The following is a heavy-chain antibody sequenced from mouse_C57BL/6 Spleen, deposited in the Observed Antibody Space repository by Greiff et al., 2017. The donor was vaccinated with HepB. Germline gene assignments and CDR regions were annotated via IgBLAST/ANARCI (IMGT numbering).Heavy chain of an antibody. CDR1: GYTFTSYW. Sequence: QVHVKQSGAELAKPGASVKLSCKASGYTFTSYWMHWVKQRPGQGLEWIGYINPSRGYTKYNQKFKDKAKLTADKSSSTAYMQLSSLTYEDSAVYYCASEGTITTGAMDYWGQGTSVTVSS. CDR2: INPSRGYT. D-gene: IGHD1-2*01. CDR3: ASEGTITTGAMDY. J-gene: IGHJ4*01. V-gene: IGHV1-7*01.